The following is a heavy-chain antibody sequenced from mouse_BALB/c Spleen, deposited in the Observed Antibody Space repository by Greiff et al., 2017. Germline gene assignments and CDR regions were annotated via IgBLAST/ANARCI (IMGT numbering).Heavy chain of an antibody. CDR2: IYPGDGDT. D-gene: IGHD1-1*01. V-gene: IGHV1-87*01. Sequence: VQLQQSGAELARPGASVKLSCKASGYTFTSYWMQWVKQRPGQGLEWIGAIYPGDGDTRYTQKFKGKATLTADKSSSTAYMQLSSLASEDSAVYYCAKNYYYGSSSYWYFDVWGAGTTVTVSS. J-gene: IGHJ1*01. CDR1: GYTFTSYW. CDR3: AKNYYYGSSSYWYFDV.